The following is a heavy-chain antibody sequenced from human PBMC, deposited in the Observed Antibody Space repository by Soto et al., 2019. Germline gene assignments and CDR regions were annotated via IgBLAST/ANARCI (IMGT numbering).Heavy chain of an antibody. J-gene: IGHJ1*01. CDR3: ASGPLEREYFQH. Sequence: SETLSLTCAVPSGSIRSSNWWSWVRQPPGKGLEWIGEIYHSGSTNYNPSLKSRVTISVDKSKNQFSLKLSSVTAADTAVYYCASGPLEREYFQHWGQGTLVTVSS. V-gene: IGHV4-4*02. CDR2: IYHSGST. CDR1: SGSIRSSNW.